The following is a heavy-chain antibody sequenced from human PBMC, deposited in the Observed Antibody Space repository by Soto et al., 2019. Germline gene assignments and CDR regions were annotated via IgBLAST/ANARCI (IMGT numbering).Heavy chain of an antibody. Sequence: VQLVESGGGVVQPGRSLRLSCAASGFIFTNYWMSWVRQAPGKGLEWVANINRDGSEKRYVDSVKGRFSISRDNAKNSLYLQMNSLSADDTGVYYCTSARSSVGAPGGFIEYWGQGNLVTVSS. V-gene: IGHV3-7*03. CDR2: INRDGSEK. CDR1: GFIFTNYW. J-gene: IGHJ4*02. D-gene: IGHD1-26*01. CDR3: TSARSSVGAPGGFIEY.